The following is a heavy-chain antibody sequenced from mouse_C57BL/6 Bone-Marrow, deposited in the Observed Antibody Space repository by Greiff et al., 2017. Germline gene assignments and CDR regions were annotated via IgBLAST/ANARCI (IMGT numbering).Heavy chain of an antibody. CDR1: GFSLTSYG. D-gene: IGHD4-1*02. J-gene: IGHJ3*01. V-gene: IGHV2-2*01. CDR2: IWSGGST. CDR3: APQLGGFAY. Sequence: QVQLKQSGPGLVQPSQSLSITCTVSGFSLTSYGVHWVRQSPGKGLEWLGVIWSGGSTDYNAAFISRLGIIKDNSKSKVFFKMNSLQSDDTAIYYCAPQLGGFAYWGQGTLGTVSA.